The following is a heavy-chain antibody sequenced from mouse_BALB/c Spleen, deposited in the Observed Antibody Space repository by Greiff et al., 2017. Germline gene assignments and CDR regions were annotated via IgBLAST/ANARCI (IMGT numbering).Heavy chain of an antibody. Sequence: EAMLVESGGGLVKPGGSLKLSCAASGFTFSSYAMSWVRQTPEKRLEWVASISSGGSTYYPDSVKGRFTISRDNARNILYLQMSSLRSEDTSMYYCAREGTGTKGFAYWGQGTLVTVSA. CDR3: AREGTGTKGFAY. J-gene: IGHJ3*01. CDR2: ISSGGST. V-gene: IGHV5-6-5*01. CDR1: GFTFSSYA. D-gene: IGHD4-1*01.